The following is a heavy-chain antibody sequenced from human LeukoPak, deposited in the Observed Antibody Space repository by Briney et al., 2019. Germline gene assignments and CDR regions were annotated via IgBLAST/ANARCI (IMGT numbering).Heavy chain of an antibody. CDR2: ISGSGGST. CDR1: GFTFTIYA. Sequence: PGGSLRLSCAASGFTFTIYAMSWVRQAPGGGLEWVSAISGSGGSTYYADSVKGRFTISRDNSKNTLYLKMNSLRAEDTAVYYCAKVRRIAAAGPLDYWGQGTLVTVSS. V-gene: IGHV3-23*01. D-gene: IGHD6-13*01. J-gene: IGHJ4*02. CDR3: AKVRRIAAAGPLDY.